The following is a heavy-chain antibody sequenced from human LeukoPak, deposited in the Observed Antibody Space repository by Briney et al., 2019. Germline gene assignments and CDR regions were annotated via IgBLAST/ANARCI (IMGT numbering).Heavy chain of an antibody. CDR2: ISSSSSHM. J-gene: IGHJ4*02. D-gene: IGHD1-1*01. Sequence: GGSLRLSCAASGFTFKIYSMNWVRQAPGKGLEWLSSISSSSSHMYYADSVKGRFTISRDNAKNSLYLQMNTLRAEDTAVYYCARDDTSVHFFDYWGQGTLVPVSS. V-gene: IGHV3-21*01. CDR3: ARDDTSVHFFDY. CDR1: GFTFKIYS.